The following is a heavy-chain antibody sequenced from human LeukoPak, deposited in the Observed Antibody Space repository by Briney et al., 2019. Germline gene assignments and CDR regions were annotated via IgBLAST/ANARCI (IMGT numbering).Heavy chain of an antibody. V-gene: IGHV4-34*01. CDR3: ARDIAAPTDI. CDR1: GGSFSGYY. CDR2: INHSGST. Sequence: SETLSLTCAVYGGSFSGYYWGWIRQPPGQGLEWIGEINHSGSTNYNPSLKSRVTISVDTSKDQFSLKLSSVTAADTAVYYCARDIAAPTDIWGQGTMVSVSS. D-gene: IGHD6-13*01. J-gene: IGHJ3*02.